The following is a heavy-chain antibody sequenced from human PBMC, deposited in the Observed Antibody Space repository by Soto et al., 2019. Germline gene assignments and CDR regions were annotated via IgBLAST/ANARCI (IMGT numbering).Heavy chain of an antibody. V-gene: IGHV4-30-2*01. Sequence: LSLRWSVVGGTINSPGHCRGRKRQTPGTGMEWIGYSYQSGSSYYNPSLKSRVTMSLDRPKNQFSLKLSSVTAADTAVYYCARELLFYDSDGLSWDDAFDIWGQGTMVTVS. CDR3: ARELLFYDSDGLSWDDAFDI. D-gene: IGHD3-22*01. CDR1: GGTINSPGHC. J-gene: IGHJ3*02. CDR2: SYQSGSS.